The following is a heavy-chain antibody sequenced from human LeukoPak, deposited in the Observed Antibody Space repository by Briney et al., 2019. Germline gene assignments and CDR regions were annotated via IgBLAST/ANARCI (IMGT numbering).Heavy chain of an antibody. Sequence: VASVKVSCKASGYTFTDYYMHWVRQAPGQGLEWMGWINPNSGGTSYAQKFQGRVTMTRDTSISTAYMELSRLRSDDTAVYYCARDQGQEWLRIEIDYYYYMDVWGKGTTVTVSS. CDR2: INPNSGGT. J-gene: IGHJ6*03. D-gene: IGHD5-12*01. V-gene: IGHV1-2*02. CDR1: GYTFTDYY. CDR3: ARDQGQEWLRIEIDYYYYMDV.